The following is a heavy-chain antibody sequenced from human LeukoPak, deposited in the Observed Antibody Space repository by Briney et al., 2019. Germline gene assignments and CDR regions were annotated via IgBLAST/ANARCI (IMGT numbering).Heavy chain of an antibody. J-gene: IGHJ4*02. CDR2: IYYSGST. V-gene: IGHV4-59*12. CDR1: GGSISSYY. CDR3: ARENRVWFGELSPPYYFDY. D-gene: IGHD3-10*01. Sequence: SETLSLTCTVSGGSISSYYWSWIRQPPGKGLEWIGYIYYSGSTNYNPPLKSRVTISVDTSKNQFSLKLSSVTAADTAVYYCARENRVWFGELSPPYYFDYWGQGTLVTVSS.